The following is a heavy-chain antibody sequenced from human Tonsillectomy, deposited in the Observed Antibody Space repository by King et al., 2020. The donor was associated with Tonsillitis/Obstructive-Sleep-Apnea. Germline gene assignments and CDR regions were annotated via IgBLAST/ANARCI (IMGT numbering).Heavy chain of an antibody. V-gene: IGHV4-31*03. CDR2: IYYSGST. J-gene: IGHJ5*02. Sequence: QLQESGPGLVKPSQTLSLTCTVSSGSISSGAYYWSWIRQHPGKGLEWIGCIYYSGSTYFNPSLKSRVTMSVETSKNQFSLKLGSVTAADTAVYYCARSEAAADNWFDPWGQGTLVTVSS. CDR1: SGSISSGAYY. D-gene: IGHD6-25*01. CDR3: ARSEAAADNWFDP.